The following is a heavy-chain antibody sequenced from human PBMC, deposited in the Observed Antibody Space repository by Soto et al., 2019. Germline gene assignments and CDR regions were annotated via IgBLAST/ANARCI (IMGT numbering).Heavy chain of an antibody. Sequence: QVQRQESGPGLVKPPEILSLTCTVSGGSITSYYWSWIRQPAGKGLEWIGYIYYSGSTNYNPSLKSRVTISVDTSKNQFSLKLSSVTTADTAVYYCARQYCSGGSCYSGYFDYWGQGTLVTVSS. CDR3: ARQYCSGGSCYSGYFDY. J-gene: IGHJ4*02. CDR2: IYYSGST. CDR1: GGSITSYY. V-gene: IGHV4-59*08. D-gene: IGHD2-15*01.